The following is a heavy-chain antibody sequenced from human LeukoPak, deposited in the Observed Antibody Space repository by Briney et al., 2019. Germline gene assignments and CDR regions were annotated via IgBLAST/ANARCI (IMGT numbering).Heavy chain of an antibody. CDR1: GGSISSGSYY. D-gene: IGHD5-24*01. V-gene: IGHV4-61*02. Sequence: PSETLSLTCTVSGGSISSGSYYWSWIRQPAGKGLEWIGRIYTSGSTNYNPSLKRRVTISVDTSKNQFSLKLSPMTAAATADYYCARGGWRHPFDYWGQGTLVTVSS. CDR3: ARGGWRHPFDY. J-gene: IGHJ4*02. CDR2: IYTSGST.